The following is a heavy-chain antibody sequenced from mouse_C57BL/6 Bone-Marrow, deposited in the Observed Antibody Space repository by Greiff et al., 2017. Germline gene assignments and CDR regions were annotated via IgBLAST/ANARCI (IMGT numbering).Heavy chain of an antibody. D-gene: IGHD1-1*01. CDR2: IWTGGGT. CDR1: GFSLTSYA. CDR3: ARLHYYGSSYVGVFDV. Sequence: VHLVESGPGLVAPSQSLSITCTVSGFSLTSYAISWVRQPPGKGLEWLGVIWTGGGTNYNSALKSRLSISKDNSKSQVFLKMNSLQTDDTARYYWARLHYYGSSYVGVFDVWGTGTTVTVSS. J-gene: IGHJ1*03. V-gene: IGHV2-9-1*01.